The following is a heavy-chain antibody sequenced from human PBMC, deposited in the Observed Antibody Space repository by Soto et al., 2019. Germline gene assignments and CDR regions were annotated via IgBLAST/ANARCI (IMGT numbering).Heavy chain of an antibody. Sequence: PSETLSLTCTVSGVSITSYYWNWIRQPAGRGLEWIGRTFNRGSTSYNPSLKSRVTVSIDTSQNQFSLRLTSVTAADTAMYYCARISYWVKDYWGQGALVTVSS. D-gene: IGHD2-8*02. CDR3: ARISYWVKDY. CDR1: GVSITSYY. V-gene: IGHV4-4*07. J-gene: IGHJ4*02. CDR2: TFNRGST.